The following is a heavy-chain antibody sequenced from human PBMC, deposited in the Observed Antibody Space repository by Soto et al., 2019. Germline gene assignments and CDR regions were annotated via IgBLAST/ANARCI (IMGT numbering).Heavy chain of an antibody. J-gene: IGHJ2*01. CDR2: IYYSGST. D-gene: IGHD2-15*01. Sequence: QLQLQESGPGLVKPSETLSLTCTVSGGSISSSSYYWGWIRQPPGKGLEWIGSIYYSGSTYYNPSLKSRVTISVDTSKNQFSLQLSSVTAADTAVYYCARHQYCSGGSCYSQPGYFDLWGRGTLVTVSS. V-gene: IGHV4-39*01. CDR1: GGSISSSSYY. CDR3: ARHQYCSGGSCYSQPGYFDL.